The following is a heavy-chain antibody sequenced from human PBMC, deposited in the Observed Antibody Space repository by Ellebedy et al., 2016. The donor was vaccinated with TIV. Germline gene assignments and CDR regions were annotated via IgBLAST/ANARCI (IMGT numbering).Heavy chain of an antibody. Sequence: GESLKISCAASGITISSYTMNWVRQAPGKGLEWVSSITSSSGYIYYADSVKGRFTISSDNAKNSLYLQMNSLRAEDTAVFYCARDRSTKSYNYYGMDVWGQGTTVTVSS. CDR1: GITISSYT. V-gene: IGHV3-21*01. J-gene: IGHJ6*02. D-gene: IGHD2-2*01. CDR3: ARDRSTKSYNYYGMDV. CDR2: ITSSSGYI.